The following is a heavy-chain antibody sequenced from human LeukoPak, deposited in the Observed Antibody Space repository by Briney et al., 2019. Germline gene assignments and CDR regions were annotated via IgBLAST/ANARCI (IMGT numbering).Heavy chain of an antibody. CDR1: GYSISSGYY. J-gene: IGHJ4*02. CDR2: IYHSGST. Sequence: SETLSLTCAVSGYSISSGYYWGWIRQPPGKGLEWIGSIYHSGSTYYNPSLKSRVTISVDTSKNQFSLKLSSVTAADTAVYYCARDRSYSSGWHAEDYWGQGTLVTVSS. D-gene: IGHD6-19*01. CDR3: ARDRSYSSGWHAEDY. V-gene: IGHV4-38-2*02.